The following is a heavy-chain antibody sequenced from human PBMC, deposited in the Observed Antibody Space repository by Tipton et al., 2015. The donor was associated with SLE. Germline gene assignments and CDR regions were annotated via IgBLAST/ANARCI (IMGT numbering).Heavy chain of an antibody. CDR3: ARLHGYSYGLNWFDP. CDR2: IYYTGTTT. V-gene: IGHV4-39*07. Sequence: TLSLTCTVSGGSVSSSSKYWAWIRQPPGKGLEWIGSIYYTGTTTYYNSFLKSRATMSVGTSKNQFSLRLTSVIAADTAVYYCARLHGYSYGLNWFDPWGQGTLISVSS. J-gene: IGHJ5*02. D-gene: IGHD5-18*01. CDR1: GGSVSSSSKY.